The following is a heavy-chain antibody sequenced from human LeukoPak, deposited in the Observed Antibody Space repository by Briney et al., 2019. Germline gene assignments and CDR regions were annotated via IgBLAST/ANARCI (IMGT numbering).Heavy chain of an antibody. D-gene: IGHD3-22*01. CDR3: ARGGWDYYDSSGLERRLGYFQH. CDR2: INENGGLR. V-gene: IGHV3-7*01. Sequence: PGESQRLSCAASGFTLSAYWMTWVRQAPGKGLEWVAIINENGGLRYYVDSLKGRFTISRDNTKNSLYLQMSSLRAEDTAVYYCARGGWDYYDSSGLERRLGYFQHWGQGTLVTVSS. CDR1: GFTLSAYW. J-gene: IGHJ1*01.